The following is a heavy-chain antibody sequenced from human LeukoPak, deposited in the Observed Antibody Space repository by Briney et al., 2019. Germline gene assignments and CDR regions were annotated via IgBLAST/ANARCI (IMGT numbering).Heavy chain of an antibody. V-gene: IGHV3-21*01. J-gene: IGHJ4*02. CDR1: GFTFSSYS. CDR3: ARESALGWGFYFDY. Sequence: PGGSLRLSCAASGFTFSSYSMNWVRQAPGKGLEWVSSISSSSSYIYYADSVKGRFTISRDNSKNTLYLQMNSLRAEDTAVYYCARESALGWGFYFDYWGQGTLVTVSS. CDR2: ISSSSSYI. D-gene: IGHD7-27*01.